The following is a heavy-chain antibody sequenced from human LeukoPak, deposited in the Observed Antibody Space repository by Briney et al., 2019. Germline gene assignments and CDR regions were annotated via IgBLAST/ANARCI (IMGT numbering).Heavy chain of an antibody. Sequence: SETLSLTCAVYGGSFSGYYWSWIRQPPGKGLEWIGEINHSGSTNYNPSLKSRVTISVDTSKNQFSLKLSSVTAADTAVYHCARGNSGSPKYYFDYWGQGTLVTVSS. J-gene: IGHJ4*02. CDR3: ARGNSGSPKYYFDY. V-gene: IGHV4-34*01. D-gene: IGHD1-26*01. CDR1: GGSFSGYY. CDR2: INHSGST.